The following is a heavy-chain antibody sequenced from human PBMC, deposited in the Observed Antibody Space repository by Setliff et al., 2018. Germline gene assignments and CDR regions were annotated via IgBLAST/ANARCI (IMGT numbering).Heavy chain of an antibody. D-gene: IGHD3-10*01. Sequence: SETLSLTCAVSGYSISSGYYWGWIRQPPGKGLEWIGSIYHSGSTYYNLSLKSRVTISVDTSKNQFSLKLSSVTAADTAVYYCARDHGRITMVRGVLWGQGTLVTVSS. CDR1: GYSISSGYY. J-gene: IGHJ4*02. CDR2: IYHSGST. CDR3: ARDHGRITMVRGVL. V-gene: IGHV4-38-2*02.